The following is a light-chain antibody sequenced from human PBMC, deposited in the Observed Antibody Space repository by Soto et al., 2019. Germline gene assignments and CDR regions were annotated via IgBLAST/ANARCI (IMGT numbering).Light chain of an antibody. V-gene: IGKV1-5*01. CDR3: QQYNSYSWT. Sequence: DIQMTQSPSTLPASVGDRFTITCRASQSIDRWLAWYQQRQGKXPKXXIYAASSLQSGVPSRFSGSGSGTELTITISSLQPDDGETYDGQQYNSYSWTFGQGTKVDIK. CDR1: QSIDRW. J-gene: IGKJ1*01. CDR2: AAS.